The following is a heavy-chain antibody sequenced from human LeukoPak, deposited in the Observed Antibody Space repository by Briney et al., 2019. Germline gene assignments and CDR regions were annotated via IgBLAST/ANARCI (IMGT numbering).Heavy chain of an antibody. V-gene: IGHV3-30*04. CDR1: GFTFSSYA. CDR2: ISYDGTNK. CDR3: AREPEYSSGWPYFFDF. Sequence: PGGSVRLSCAASGFTFSSYAMHWVRQAPGKGLEWVAVISYDGTNKYYADSVKGRFTISRDNSKNTLYLQMNSLRAEDTAVYYCAREPEYSSGWPYFFDFWGQGTLVTVSS. J-gene: IGHJ4*02. D-gene: IGHD6-19*01.